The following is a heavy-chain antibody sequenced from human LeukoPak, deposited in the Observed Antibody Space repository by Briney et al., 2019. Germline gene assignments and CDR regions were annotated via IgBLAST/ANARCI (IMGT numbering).Heavy chain of an antibody. CDR2: ISNNGGSI. Sequence: GRSLRLSCVASGFTFRNSAMHWVRQAPGRGLEYVSGISNNGGSIYYANVVRGRFTISRDNSKNTVYLQMGRLRADDMAVYYCARWYNSLDVWGQGTTVTVSS. CDR3: ARWYNSLDV. D-gene: IGHD1-1*01. CDR1: GFTFRNSA. J-gene: IGHJ6*02. V-gene: IGHV3-64*01.